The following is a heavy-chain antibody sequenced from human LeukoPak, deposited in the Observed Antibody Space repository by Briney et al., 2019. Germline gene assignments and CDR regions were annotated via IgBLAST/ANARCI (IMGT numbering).Heavy chain of an antibody. D-gene: IGHD5-12*01. CDR2: IDYSGNT. CDR1: GGSISSDY. Sequence: SETLSLTCSVSGGSISSDYWSWIRQSPGKGLEWIGYIDYSGNTKYNPSLKSRVTISTDTSKNQFSLRLTSVTAADSAVYYCARGSDSKSTYFDYWGQGSLVTVSS. CDR3: ARGSDSKSTYFDY. J-gene: IGHJ4*02. V-gene: IGHV4-59*01.